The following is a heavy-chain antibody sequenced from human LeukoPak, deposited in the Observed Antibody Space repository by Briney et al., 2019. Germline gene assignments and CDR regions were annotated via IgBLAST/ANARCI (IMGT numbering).Heavy chain of an antibody. Sequence: ASVKVSCKASGYTFTSYDINWVRQATGQGLEWMGWMNPNSGNTGYAQKFQGRVTITRNTSISTAYMELSSLRSEDTAVYYCAGGRRGRRSGEYAFDIWGQGTMVTVSS. J-gene: IGHJ3*02. D-gene: IGHD3-10*01. CDR3: AGGRRGRRSGEYAFDI. CDR1: GYTFTSYD. CDR2: MNPNSGNT. V-gene: IGHV1-8*01.